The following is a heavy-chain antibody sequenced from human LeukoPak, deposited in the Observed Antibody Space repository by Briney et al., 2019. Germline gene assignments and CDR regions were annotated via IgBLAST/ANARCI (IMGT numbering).Heavy chain of an antibody. J-gene: IGHJ3*02. CDR3: ARLFPSYDYVWGSYRINAFDI. Sequence: SETLSLTCTVSGGSISSYYWSWIRQPPGRGLEWIGYIYYSGSTNYNPSLKSRVTISVDTSKNQFSLKLSSVTAADTAVYYCARLFPSYDYVWGSYRINAFDIWGQGTMVTVSS. CDR2: IYYSGST. V-gene: IGHV4-59*08. CDR1: GGSISSYY. D-gene: IGHD3-16*02.